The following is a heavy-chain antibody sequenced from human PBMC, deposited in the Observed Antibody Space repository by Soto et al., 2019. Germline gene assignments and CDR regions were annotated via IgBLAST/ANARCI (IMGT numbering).Heavy chain of an antibody. J-gene: IGHJ4*02. CDR2: IYYSGNT. CDR3: ARGIYSTSSFFDS. V-gene: IGHV4-30-4*01. Sequence: QVQLQESGPGLVKPSQTLSLTCTVSGDSISTADYYWDWIRQPPGTGLEWIGYIYYSGNTYYIPSPKSRVTRSVDTSKNQISLKLNSVTAADTAVYYCARGIYSTSSFFDSWGQGTLVTVFS. D-gene: IGHD6-6*01. CDR1: GDSISTADYY.